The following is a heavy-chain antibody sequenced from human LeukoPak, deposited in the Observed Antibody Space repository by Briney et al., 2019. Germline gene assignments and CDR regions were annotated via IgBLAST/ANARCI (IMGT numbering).Heavy chain of an antibody. CDR2: ISGSGDNT. D-gene: IGHD6-19*01. V-gene: IGHV3-23*01. CDR1: LFTFRSYA. Sequence: PGGSLRLSCAASLFTFRSYAMSWVRQAPGKGLEWVSTISGSGDNTYYADSVKGRITISRDNSKNTLYLQMNSLRAEDTAVYYCAKGDLGWQEGYWGQGTLVTVSS. J-gene: IGHJ4*02. CDR3: AKGDLGWQEGY.